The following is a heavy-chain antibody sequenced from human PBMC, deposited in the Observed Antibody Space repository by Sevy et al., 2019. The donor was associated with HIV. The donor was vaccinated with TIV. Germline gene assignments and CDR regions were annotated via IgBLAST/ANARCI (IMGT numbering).Heavy chain of an antibody. J-gene: IGHJ4*02. Sequence: GGSLRLSCAASGFIFRRYWMTLVRQAPGKGLEWVANIKEDGSAKNYVDSVKGRFTIARDNAKNSMHLQMNSLRAEDTAIYYCARDSDRKPVDYWGQGTLVTVSS. CDR3: ARDSDRKPVDY. CDR1: GFIFRRYW. V-gene: IGHV3-7*03. CDR2: IKEDGSAK. D-gene: IGHD2-21*02.